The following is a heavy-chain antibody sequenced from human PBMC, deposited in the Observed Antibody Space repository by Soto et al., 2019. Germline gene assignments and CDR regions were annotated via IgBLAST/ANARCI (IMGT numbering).Heavy chain of an antibody. D-gene: IGHD6-19*01. J-gene: IGHJ4*02. CDR1: GFTFDDYA. V-gene: IGHV3-9*01. CDR2: ISWNSGSI. Sequence: PGGSLRLSCAASGFTFDDYAMHWVRQAPGKGLEWVSGISWNSGSIGYADSVKGRFTISRDNAKNTLYLQMNSLRVEDTAVYYCARDSSGWSPTYYLDYWGQGTLVTVSS. CDR3: ARDSSGWSPTYYLDY.